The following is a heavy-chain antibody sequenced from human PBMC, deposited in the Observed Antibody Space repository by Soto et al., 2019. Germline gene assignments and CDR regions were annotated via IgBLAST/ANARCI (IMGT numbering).Heavy chain of an antibody. J-gene: IGHJ3*02. Sequence: EVQLVESGGGLVQPGGSLRLSCAASGFTFSSYWMHWVRQAPGKGLVWVSRINSEGSSTSYADSVKGRFTISRDNAKNTLYMQMSSLRAEDTAVYYCARIGLYAAFDIWGQGTMVTVSS. CDR2: INSEGSST. D-gene: IGHD2-2*01. V-gene: IGHV3-74*01. CDR1: GFTFSSYW. CDR3: ARIGLYAAFDI.